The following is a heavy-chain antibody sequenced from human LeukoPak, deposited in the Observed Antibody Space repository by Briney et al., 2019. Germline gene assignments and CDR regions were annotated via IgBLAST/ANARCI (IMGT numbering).Heavy chain of an antibody. CDR3: ARQLGDYDFWSGYYAQYYYYYYMDV. V-gene: IGHV4-34*01. D-gene: IGHD3-3*01. CDR2: INHSGST. J-gene: IGHJ6*03. Sequence: SETLSLTCAVYGGSFSGYYWSWIRQPPGKGLEWIGEINHSGSTYYNPSLKSRVTISVDTSKNQFSLKLSSVTAADTAVYYCARQLGDYDFWSGYYAQYYYYYYMDVWGKGTTVTVPS. CDR1: GGSFSGYY.